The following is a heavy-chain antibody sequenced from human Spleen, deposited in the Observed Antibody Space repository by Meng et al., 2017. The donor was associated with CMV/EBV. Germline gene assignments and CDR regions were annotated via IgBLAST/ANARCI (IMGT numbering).Heavy chain of an antibody. V-gene: IGHV3-74*01. CDR1: GFTFSSYW. CDR2: INSDGSST. CDR3: ARAKAVAGTWFGMGGMDV. J-gene: IGHJ6*02. D-gene: IGHD6-19*01. Sequence: SCAASGFTFSSYWMHWVRQAPGKGLVWVSRINSDGSSTSYADSVKGRFTISRDNAKNTLYLQMNSLRAEDTAVYYCARAKAVAGTWFGMGGMDVWGQGTTVTVSS.